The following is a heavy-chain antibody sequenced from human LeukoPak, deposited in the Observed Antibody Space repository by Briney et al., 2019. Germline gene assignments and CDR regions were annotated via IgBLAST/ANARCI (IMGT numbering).Heavy chain of an antibody. CDR1: GVSISNYY. V-gene: IGHV4-4*07. CDR2: VSISGGT. D-gene: IGHD6-13*01. Sequence: PSETLSLTCRVSGVSISNYYWSWIRQSAGKGLVWIGRVSISGGTNYNPSLTSRVSMSIDTSKSQFSLKLTSVTAADTAVYYCARGPLMSAGGGVDPWGQGTLVTVSS. J-gene: IGHJ5*02. CDR3: ARGPLMSAGGGVDP.